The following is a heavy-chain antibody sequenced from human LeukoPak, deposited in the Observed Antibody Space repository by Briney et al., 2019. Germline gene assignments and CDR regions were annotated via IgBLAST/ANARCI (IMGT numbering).Heavy chain of an antibody. CDR2: ISAYNGNT. J-gene: IGHJ4*02. D-gene: IGHD3-3*01. CDR3: ARVANFGTYPPFYFDS. V-gene: IGHV1-18*01. CDR1: GYTFTSYG. Sequence: ASVKVSCKASGYTFTSYGISWVRQAPGQGLEWMGWISAYNGNTNYAQKLQGRVTMTTDTSTSTAYMELRSLRSDDTAVYYCARVANFGTYPPFYFDSWGQGTLVTVSS.